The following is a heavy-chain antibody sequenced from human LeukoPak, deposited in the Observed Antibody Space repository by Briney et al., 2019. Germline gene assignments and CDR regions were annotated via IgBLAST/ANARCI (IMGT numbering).Heavy chain of an antibody. D-gene: IGHD6-13*01. Sequence: ASVKVSCKVSGYTLTELSMHWVRQAPGKGLEWMGGFDPEDGETIYAQKFQGRVTMTEDTSTDTAYMELSSLRSEDTAVYYCATLNPHIADTSFYAFDIWGQGTMATVSS. J-gene: IGHJ3*02. CDR1: GYTLTELS. V-gene: IGHV1-24*01. CDR3: ATLNPHIADTSFYAFDI. CDR2: FDPEDGET.